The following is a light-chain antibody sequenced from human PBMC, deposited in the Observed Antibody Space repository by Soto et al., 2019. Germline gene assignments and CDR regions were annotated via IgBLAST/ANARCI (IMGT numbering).Light chain of an antibody. V-gene: IGKV3-15*01. CDR3: QQYGSSSLT. CDR1: QSVSNN. CDR2: GAS. J-gene: IGKJ3*01. Sequence: EIVMTQSPATLSLSPGERATRSCRASQSVSNNLAWYQQKFGQAPRLLVYGASIRATGIPARFSGSGSGTEFTLTISRLEPEDFAAYYCQQYGSSSLTFGPGTKVDI.